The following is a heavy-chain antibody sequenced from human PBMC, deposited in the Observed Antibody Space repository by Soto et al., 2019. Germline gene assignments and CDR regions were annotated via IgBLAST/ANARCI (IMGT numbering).Heavy chain of an antibody. CDR2: IYYSGST. V-gene: IGHV4-59*08. J-gene: IGHJ5*02. CDR1: GGSISSYY. D-gene: IGHD2-15*01. Sequence: SETLSLTCTVSGGSISSYYWSWIRQPPGKGLEWIGYIYYSGSTNYNPSLKSRVTISVDTSKNQFSLKLSSVTAADTAEYYCGRLGPYCSGGSCRKYIWFDPWGQGTLVTVSS. CDR3: GRLGPYCSGGSCRKYIWFDP.